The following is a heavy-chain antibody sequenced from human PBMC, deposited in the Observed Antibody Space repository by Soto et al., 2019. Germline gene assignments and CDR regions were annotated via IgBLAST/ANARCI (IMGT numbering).Heavy chain of an antibody. J-gene: IGHJ4*02. CDR2: IYWDDDK. V-gene: IGHV2-5*02. D-gene: IGHD6-13*01. CDR3: AHSPVRSIAAAGTSWYFDY. CDR1: GFSLSTSGVG. Sequence: VSGPTLVNPTQTLTLTCTFSGFSLSTSGVGAGWIRQPPGKALEWLALIYWDDDKRYSPSLKSRLTITKDTSKNQVVLTMTNMDPVDTATYYCAHSPVRSIAAAGTSWYFDYWGEGTLVTVSS.